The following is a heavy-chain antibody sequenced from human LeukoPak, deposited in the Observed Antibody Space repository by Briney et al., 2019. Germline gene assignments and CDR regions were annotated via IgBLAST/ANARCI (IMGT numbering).Heavy chain of an antibody. CDR1: GFTFSSYE. J-gene: IGHJ3*02. V-gene: IGHV3-21*01. Sequence: GGSLRLSCAASGFTFSSYEMNWVRQAPGKGLEWVSSISSSSSYIYYADSVKGRFTISRDNAKNSLYLQMNSLRAEDTAVYYCARGRDFYDLQNPDAFDIWGQGTMVTVSS. CDR3: ARGRDFYDLQNPDAFDI. CDR2: ISSSSSYI. D-gene: IGHD3/OR15-3a*01.